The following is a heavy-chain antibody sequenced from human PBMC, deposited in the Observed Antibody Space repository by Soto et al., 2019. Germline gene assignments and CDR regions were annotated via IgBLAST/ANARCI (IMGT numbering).Heavy chain of an antibody. J-gene: IGHJ3*01. Sequence: QVLLVQSGTEVKKPGSSVKVSCQASGGTSSDYALTWVRQAPGQGLEWMGGIIPIVGTANYAQRFQGRVSITADESSSTAYMELSSLKSEDTAVDYCAGSFKYGSGTFDALDVWGHGTMVMVSS. CDR2: IIPIVGTA. CDR1: GGTSSDYA. CDR3: AGSFKYGSGTFDALDV. V-gene: IGHV1-69*01. D-gene: IGHD3-10*01.